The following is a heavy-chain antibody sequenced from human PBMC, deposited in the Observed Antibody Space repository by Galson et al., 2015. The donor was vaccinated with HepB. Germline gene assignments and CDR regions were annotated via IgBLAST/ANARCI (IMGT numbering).Heavy chain of an antibody. Sequence: SLRLSCAASGFIFSNYWMHWVRQAPGKGLMWVSGVKSDGSSSTYADSVQGRLTISSDNAKNTLYLQMNCLRAEDTAVYYCASGRVYYDSTGYKIFDYWGQGILVTVSS. J-gene: IGHJ4*02. CDR3: ASGRVYYDSTGYKIFDY. CDR2: VKSDGSSS. CDR1: GFIFSNYW. D-gene: IGHD3-22*01. V-gene: IGHV3-74*01.